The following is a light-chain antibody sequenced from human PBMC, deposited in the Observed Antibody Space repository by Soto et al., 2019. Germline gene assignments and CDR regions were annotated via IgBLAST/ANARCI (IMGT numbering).Light chain of an antibody. Sequence: VMTQSPDSLAVSLGGRATIDCKSSQSVFYSANHMSSLAWYQQKPGQRPKFLIYWASVRESGVPDRFSCRGPGSHFTLSISALHPNGTALDCCDQDYSCPWTFGPRTTVEIK. CDR1: QSVFYSANHMSS. CDR2: WAS. V-gene: IGKV4-1*01. J-gene: IGKJ1*01. CDR3: DQDYSCPWT.